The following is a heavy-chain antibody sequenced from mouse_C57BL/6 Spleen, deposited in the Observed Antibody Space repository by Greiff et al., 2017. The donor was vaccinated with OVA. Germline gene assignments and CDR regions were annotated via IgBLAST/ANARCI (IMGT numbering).Heavy chain of an antibody. CDR2: ISSGGSYT. Sequence: EVMLVESGGDLVKPGGSLKLSCAASGFTFSSYGMSWVRQTPDKRLEWVATISSGGSYTYYPDSVKGRFTISRDNAKNTLYLQMSSLKSEDTAMYYCASQNSNYVDYWGQGTTLTVSS. D-gene: IGHD2-5*01. CDR1: GFTFSSYG. V-gene: IGHV5-6*02. J-gene: IGHJ2*01. CDR3: ASQNSNYVDY.